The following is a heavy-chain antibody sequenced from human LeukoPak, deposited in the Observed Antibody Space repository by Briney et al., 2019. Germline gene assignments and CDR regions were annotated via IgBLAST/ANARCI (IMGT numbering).Heavy chain of an antibody. V-gene: IGHV3-23*01. Sequence: GGSLRLSCAASGFTFSSYAMSWVRQAPGKGLEWVSAISGSGGSTYYADSVKGRFTISRDNSKNTLYLQMNSLRAEDTAVYHCANLGVSIAAAAFDYWGQGTLVTVSS. J-gene: IGHJ4*02. D-gene: IGHD6-13*01. CDR3: ANLGVSIAAAAFDY. CDR1: GFTFSSYA. CDR2: ISGSGGST.